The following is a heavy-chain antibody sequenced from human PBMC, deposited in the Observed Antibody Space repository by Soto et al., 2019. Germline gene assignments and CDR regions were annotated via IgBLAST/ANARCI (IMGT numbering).Heavy chain of an antibody. D-gene: IGHD2-2*03. CDR1: GGTFSSYA. CDR2: IIPIFGTA. V-gene: IGHV1-69*12. J-gene: IGHJ6*02. Sequence: QVQLVQSGAEVKKPGSSVKVSCKASGGTFSSYAISWVRQAPGQGLEWMGGIIPIFGTANYAQKFQGGVTITADESTSTAYMELSSLRSEDTAVYYCARDGYCISTSFAPGFDYYYYGMDVWGQGTTVTVSS. CDR3: ARDGYCISTSFAPGFDYYYYGMDV.